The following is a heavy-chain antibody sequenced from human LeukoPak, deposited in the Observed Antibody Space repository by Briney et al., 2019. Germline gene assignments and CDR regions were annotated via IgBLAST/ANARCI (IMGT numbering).Heavy chain of an antibody. D-gene: IGHD3-10*01. CDR3: AKRNTMIRGGPCFDH. CDR1: GFTFSSYA. CDR2: IFGTGDTT. J-gene: IGHJ4*02. Sequence: GGSLRLSCAASGFTFSSYAMNWVRQAPGKGLVWVSIIFGTGDTTYYADSVKGRFTVSRDNSKNTLYLQMNDLRPEDTAKYYCAKRNTMIRGGPCFDHWGQGLLVTVSS. V-gene: IGHV3-23*01.